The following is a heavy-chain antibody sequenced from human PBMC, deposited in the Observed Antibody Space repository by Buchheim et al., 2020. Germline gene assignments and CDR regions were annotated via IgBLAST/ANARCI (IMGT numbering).Heavy chain of an antibody. Sequence: EVQLVESGGGLVQPGGSLRLSCAASGFTFSSYWMSWVRQAPGKGLEWVANIKQDGSEKYYVDSVKGRFTISRDNAKNSLYLQMNSLRAEDTAVYYCAIFSRYFYDSSGFPFDFWGQGAL. CDR3: AIFSRYFYDSSGFPFDF. J-gene: IGHJ4*02. D-gene: IGHD3-22*01. V-gene: IGHV3-7*03. CDR2: IKQDGSEK. CDR1: GFTFSSYW.